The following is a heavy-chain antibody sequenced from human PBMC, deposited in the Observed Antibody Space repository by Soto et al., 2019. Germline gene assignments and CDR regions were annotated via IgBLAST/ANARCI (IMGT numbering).Heavy chain of an antibody. D-gene: IGHD2-2*01. CDR2: IYYSGST. Sequence: SETLALTCTVSVGAISSYCWSWIRQPPGKGLEWIGYIYYSGSTNYNPSPKSRVTISVDTSKNQFSLKLSSVTAADTAVYYCARGPSNQLLWGSYYYYYMDVWGKGTTVTVSS. CDR1: VGAISSYC. CDR3: ARGPSNQLLWGSYYYYYMDV. J-gene: IGHJ6*03. V-gene: IGHV4-59*01.